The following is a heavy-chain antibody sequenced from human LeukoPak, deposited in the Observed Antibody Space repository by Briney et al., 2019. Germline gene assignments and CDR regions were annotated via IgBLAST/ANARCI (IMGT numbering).Heavy chain of an antibody. D-gene: IGHD6-19*01. Sequence: GGSLSLSCVALEFEPTYFWMTWVRRAPGKGLEWVANINHDGSERFYLDSLRGRFTISRDNAKNSLYLQMNSLRAEDTAVYYCATFVGTVSGTYTVPGGLLVWGKGTTVPVSS. CDR2: INHDGSER. V-gene: IGHV3-7*01. CDR1: EFEPTYFW. CDR3: ATFVGTVSGTYTVPGGLLV. J-gene: IGHJ6*04.